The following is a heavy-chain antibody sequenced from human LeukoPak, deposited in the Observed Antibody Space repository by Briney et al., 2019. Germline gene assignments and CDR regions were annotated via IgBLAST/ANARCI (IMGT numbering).Heavy chain of an antibody. J-gene: IGHJ4*02. CDR3: ASQAYSSSWYYY. D-gene: IGHD6-13*01. V-gene: IGHV3-21*01. Sequence: GGALRLSCAASGFTFSSYSMNWVRQAPGKGLEWVSSISSSSSYIYYADSVKGRFPISRDNAKNSLYLQINSLRAEDTAVYYCASQAYSSSWYYYWGQGTLVTVSS. CDR2: ISSSSSYI. CDR1: GFTFSSYS.